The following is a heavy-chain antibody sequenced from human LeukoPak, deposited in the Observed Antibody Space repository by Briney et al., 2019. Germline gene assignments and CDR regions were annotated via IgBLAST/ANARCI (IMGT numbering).Heavy chain of an antibody. J-gene: IGHJ4*02. CDR1: GFTFSSYW. CDR2: INSDGSST. V-gene: IGHV3-74*01. D-gene: IGHD3-10*01. CDR3: ARGEDVLLWFGESPAFDY. Sequence: PGGSLRLSCAASGFTFSSYWMHWVRQAPGKGLVWVSRINSDGSSTSYADSVKGRFTISRDNAKNTLYLQMNSLRAEDTAVYYCARGEDVLLWFGESPAFDYWGQGTLVTVSS.